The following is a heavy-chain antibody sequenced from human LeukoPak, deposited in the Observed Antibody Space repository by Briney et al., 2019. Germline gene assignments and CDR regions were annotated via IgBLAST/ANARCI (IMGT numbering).Heavy chain of an antibody. D-gene: IGHD3-10*01. Sequence: GGSLRLSCAASGFTFGSYAMHWVRQAPGKGLEWVAVISYDGSNKYYADSVKGRFTISRDNSKNTLYLQMNSLRAEDTAVYYCARDGLRTMVRGVIPFDYWGQGTLVTVSS. V-gene: IGHV3-30*04. CDR2: ISYDGSNK. CDR3: ARDGLRTMVRGVIPFDY. J-gene: IGHJ4*02. CDR1: GFTFGSYA.